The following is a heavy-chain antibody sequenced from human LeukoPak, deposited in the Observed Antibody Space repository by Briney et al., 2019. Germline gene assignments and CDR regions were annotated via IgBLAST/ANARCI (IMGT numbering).Heavy chain of an antibody. CDR2: INPNSGGT. Sequence: GASVKVSCKASGYTFTGYYMHWVRQAPGQGLEWMGWINPNSGGTNYAQKFQGWVTMTRDTSISTAYMELSRLRSDDTAVYYCAGEYSSSSPSFDPWGQGTLVTVSS. CDR3: AGEYSSSSPSFDP. CDR1: GYTFTGYY. J-gene: IGHJ5*02. V-gene: IGHV1-2*04. D-gene: IGHD6-13*01.